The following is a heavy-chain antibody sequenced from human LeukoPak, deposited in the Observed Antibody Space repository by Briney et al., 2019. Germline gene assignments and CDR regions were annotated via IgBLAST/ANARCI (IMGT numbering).Heavy chain of an antibody. CDR1: GYSISSGYY. J-gene: IGHJ3*02. Sequence: PSETLSLTCAVSGYSISSGYYWGWIRQPPGKGLEWIGSIYHSGSTYYNPSLKSRVTISVDTSKNQFSLKLSSVTAADTAVYYCARLDIVVVPAAYDAFDIWGQGTKVTVSS. V-gene: IGHV4-38-2*01. CDR2: IYHSGST. CDR3: ARLDIVVVPAAYDAFDI. D-gene: IGHD2-2*03.